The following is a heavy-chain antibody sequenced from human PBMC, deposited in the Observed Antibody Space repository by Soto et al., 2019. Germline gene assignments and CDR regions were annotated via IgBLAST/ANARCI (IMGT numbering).Heavy chain of an antibody. V-gene: IGHV4-30-2*01. D-gene: IGHD2-2*01. J-gene: IGHJ4*02. CDR3: ARVPDY. CDR1: GGSISSGGYS. Sequence: QLQLQESGSGLVKPSQTLSLTCAVSGGSISSGGYSWSWIRQPPGKGLEWIGYMYHSGSTYYNPSPKRRVTLSIDRSKNQFSLKLSSVTAADTAGYYCARVPDYWGQGILVTVSS. CDR2: MYHSGST.